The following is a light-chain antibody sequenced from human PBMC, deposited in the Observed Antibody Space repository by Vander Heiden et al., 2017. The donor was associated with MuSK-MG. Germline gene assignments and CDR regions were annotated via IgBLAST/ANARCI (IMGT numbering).Light chain of an antibody. CDR1: QGISSW. Sequence: DIQMTQSPSSVSASVGDRVTITCRASQGISSWLAWYQQKPGKAPKLVIYAASSLQSGVPSRFGGSGSGKDFTLTISRLQHEDFATYYRQQANWLLYTFGGGTKVEIK. CDR3: QQANWLLYT. J-gene: IGKJ4*01. CDR2: AAS. V-gene: IGKV1-12*01.